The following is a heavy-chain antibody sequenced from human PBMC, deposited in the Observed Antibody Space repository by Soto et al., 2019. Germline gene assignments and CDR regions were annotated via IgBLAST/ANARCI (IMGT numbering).Heavy chain of an antibody. D-gene: IGHD3-22*01. J-gene: IGHJ4*02. CDR3: AREVASYDRSGFFDY. CDR1: GFIFSNSA. CDR2: ISYDGNNK. V-gene: IGHV3-30-3*01. Sequence: GGSLRLSYAGSGFIFSNSAFHWVRQAPGKGLEWVALISYDGNNKYYADSVKGRFTISRDNSKNTLYLQMHSLRADDTAVYYCAREVASYDRSGFFDYWGQGA.